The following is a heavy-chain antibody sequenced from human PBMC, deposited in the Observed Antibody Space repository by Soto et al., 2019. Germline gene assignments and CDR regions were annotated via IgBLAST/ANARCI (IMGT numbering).Heavy chain of an antibody. CDR1: GFSFSTFG. J-gene: IGHJ6*02. CDR2: IWYDRSNR. Sequence: PGGSLRLSCAASGFSFSTFGMHWVRQAPGKGLEWVAVIWYDRSNRYYADSVKGRFTISRDNSRNTLYLQMSSLRAEDTAVYYCARDQRGYSIYYFGMDVWGQGTTVTVSS. CDR3: ARDQRGYSIYYFGMDV. V-gene: IGHV3-33*01. D-gene: IGHD2-15*01.